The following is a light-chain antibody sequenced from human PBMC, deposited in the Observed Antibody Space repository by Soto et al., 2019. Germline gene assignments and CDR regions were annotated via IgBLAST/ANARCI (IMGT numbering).Light chain of an antibody. Sequence: DIVLTQSPDSLAVSLGERATINCKSSQSVLHTSYNKNYLAWYQQTPGHPPKVPIYCASTRESGVPDRFSGSGSGTDFTRPLSDLQAEDVAVYYCQQSDSSPLTFGGGTKVEIK. CDR1: QSVLHTSYNKNY. V-gene: IGKV4-1*01. CDR2: CAS. J-gene: IGKJ4*01. CDR3: QQSDSSPLT.